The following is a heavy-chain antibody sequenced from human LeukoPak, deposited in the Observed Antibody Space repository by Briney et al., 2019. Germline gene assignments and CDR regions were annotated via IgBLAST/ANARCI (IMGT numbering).Heavy chain of an antibody. V-gene: IGHV4-59*01. Sequence: SETLSLTCTVSGGSISSYYWSWIRQPPGKGLEWIGYIYYSGSTNYNPSLKSRVTISVDTSKNQFSLKLSSVTAADTAVYYCARGHCSSTSCNYYYYYYMDVWGKGTTVTISS. CDR2: IYYSGST. CDR1: GGSISSYY. D-gene: IGHD2-2*01. CDR3: ARGHCSSTSCNYYYYYYMDV. J-gene: IGHJ6*03.